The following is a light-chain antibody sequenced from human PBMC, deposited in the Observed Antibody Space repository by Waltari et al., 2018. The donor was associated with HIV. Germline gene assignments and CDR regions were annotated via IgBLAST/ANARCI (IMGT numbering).Light chain of an antibody. Sequence: QSVLTQPPSVSAAPRQKVTISCSGNNTNIGTNYVSWYQHLPGTAPTLLVYDNNRRPSGIPGRFAGSKAVTSATLGITGLQTGDEADYYCGAWDSSLTAYVFGSGTKVTVL. CDR1: NTNIGTNY. CDR2: DNN. V-gene: IGLV1-51*01. CDR3: GAWDSSLTAYV. J-gene: IGLJ1*01.